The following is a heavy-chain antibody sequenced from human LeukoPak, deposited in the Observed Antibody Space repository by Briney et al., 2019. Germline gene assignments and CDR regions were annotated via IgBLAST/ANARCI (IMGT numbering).Heavy chain of an antibody. CDR3: AKEGGDIVVVPAAQNYYYYMDV. CDR1: GFTFTSFA. D-gene: IGHD2-2*01. V-gene: IGHV3-23*01. J-gene: IGHJ6*03. Sequence: GGTLRLSCAASGFTFTSFAMGWVRQAPGKGLEWVSTISRSGVATYYGNSVKGRFTISRDNSKNTVYLQMNSLRAEDTAVYYCAKEGGDIVVVPAAQNYYYYMDVWGKGTTVTISS. CDR2: ISRSGVAT.